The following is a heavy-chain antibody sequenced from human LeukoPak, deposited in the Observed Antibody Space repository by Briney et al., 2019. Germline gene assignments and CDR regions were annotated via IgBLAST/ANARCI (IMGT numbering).Heavy chain of an antibody. D-gene: IGHD2-2*01. J-gene: IGHJ4*02. CDR1: GYTFTSYG. CDR3: ARVLEYYCSSTSCYDPPLAPGDY. CDR2: ISAYNGNT. V-gene: IGHV1-18*01. Sequence: GASVKVSCKASGYTFTSYGISWVRQAPGQGLEWMGWISAYNGNTNYAQKLQGRVTMTTDTSTSTADMELRSLRSDDTAVYYCARVLEYYCSSTSCYDPPLAPGDYWGQGTLVTVSS.